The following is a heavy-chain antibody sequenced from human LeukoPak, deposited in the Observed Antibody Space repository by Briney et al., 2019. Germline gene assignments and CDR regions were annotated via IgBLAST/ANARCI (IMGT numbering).Heavy chain of an antibody. J-gene: IGHJ6*02. V-gene: IGHV4-39*01. CDR1: GGSISSSSYY. Sequence: SETLSLTCTVSGGSISSSSYYWGWIRQPPGKGLEWIGSIYYSGSTYYNPSLKSRVTISVDTSKNQFSLKLSSVTAADTAVYYCARLSADDSSGWSGYYGMDVWGQGTTVTVSS. D-gene: IGHD6-19*01. CDR3: ARLSADDSSGWSGYYGMDV. CDR2: IYYSGST.